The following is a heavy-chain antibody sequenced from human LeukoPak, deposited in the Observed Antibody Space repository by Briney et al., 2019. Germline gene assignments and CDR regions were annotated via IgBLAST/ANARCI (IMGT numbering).Heavy chain of an antibody. D-gene: IGHD6-19*01. J-gene: IGHJ3*02. Sequence: PGGSLRLSCAASGFTFSSYSMNWVRQAPGKGLEWVSSISSSSSYIYYADSVKGRFTISRDNAKNSLYLQMNSLRAEDTAVYYCAREGQWPRQDAFDIWGQGTMVTVSS. CDR1: GFTFSSYS. CDR2: ISSSSSYI. CDR3: AREGQWPRQDAFDI. V-gene: IGHV3-21*01.